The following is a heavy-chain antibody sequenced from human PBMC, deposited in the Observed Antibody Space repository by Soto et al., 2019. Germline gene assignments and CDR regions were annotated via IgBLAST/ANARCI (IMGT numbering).Heavy chain of an antibody. Sequence: ASETLSLTCTVSGSSIDIYYWNWIRQPPGKGLEWIGYIYYSGSTKYNPSLKTRLTMSLDRSNNQFSLTLNSVTAADTAVYYCARAQFYSGSGRYNNLMFDPWGQGIQVTVSS. J-gene: IGHJ5*02. D-gene: IGHD3-10*01. CDR1: GSSIDIYY. V-gene: IGHV4-59*12. CDR2: IYYSGST. CDR3: ARAQFYSGSGRYNNLMFDP.